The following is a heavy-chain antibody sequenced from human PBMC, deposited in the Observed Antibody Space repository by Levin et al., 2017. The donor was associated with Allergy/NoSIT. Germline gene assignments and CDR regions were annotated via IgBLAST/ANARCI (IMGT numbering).Heavy chain of an antibody. CDR2: ISGSGGST. D-gene: IGHD3-3*01. Sequence: GGSLRLSCAASGFTFSSYAMSWVRQAPGKGLEWVSAISGSGGSTYYADSVKGRFTISRDNSKNTLYLQMNSLRAEDTAVYYCATLPIYDFWSGYYGNWGQGTLVTVSS. CDR1: GFTFSSYA. CDR3: ATLPIYDFWSGYYGN. V-gene: IGHV3-23*01. J-gene: IGHJ4*02.